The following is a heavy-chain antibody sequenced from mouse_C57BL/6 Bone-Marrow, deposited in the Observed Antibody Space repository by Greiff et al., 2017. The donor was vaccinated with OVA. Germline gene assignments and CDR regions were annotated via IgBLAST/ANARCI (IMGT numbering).Heavy chain of an antibody. CDR2: IDPSDSYT. V-gene: IGHV1-69*01. J-gene: IGHJ4*01. Sequence: QVQLQQSGAELVMPGASVKLSCKASGYTFTSYWMHWVKQRPGQGLEWIGEIDPSDSYTNYNQKFKGKSTLTVDKSSSTAYMQLSSLTSEDSAVYYWASGGSSDAMDYWGQGTSVTVSS. CDR1: GYTFTSYW. D-gene: IGHD3-2*02. CDR3: ASGGSSDAMDY.